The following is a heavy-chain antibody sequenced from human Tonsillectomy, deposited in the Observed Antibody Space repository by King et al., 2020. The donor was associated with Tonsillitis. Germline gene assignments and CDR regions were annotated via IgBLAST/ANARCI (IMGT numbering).Heavy chain of an antibody. V-gene: IGHV4-39*01. J-gene: IGHJ6*03. Sequence: LQLQESGPGLVKPSETLSLTCTVSGGSISSSSYYWGWIRQPPGKGLEWIGSIYYSGSTYYNPSLKSRVTISVDTSKNQFSLKLSSVTAADTAVYYCARSSWLTYYYYMDVWGKGTTVTVSS. CDR3: ARSSWLTYYYYMDV. CDR1: GGSISSSSYY. D-gene: IGHD3-16*01. CDR2: IYYSGST.